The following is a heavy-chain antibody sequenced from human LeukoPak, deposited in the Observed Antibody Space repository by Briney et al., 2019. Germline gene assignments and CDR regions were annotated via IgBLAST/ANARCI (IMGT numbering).Heavy chain of an antibody. CDR2: IYSDGST. V-gene: IGHV3-53*01. D-gene: IGHD3-10*01. J-gene: IGHJ4*02. Sequence: GGSLRLSCVASGFTVSSNCMTWVRQAPGKGLEWVSVIYSDGSTYYSDSVRGRFIISRDNSKNTLYLQMNSLRAEDTAVYYCARAGSHWHYVYWGQGTVVTVSS. CDR1: GFTVSSNC. CDR3: ARAGSHWHYVY.